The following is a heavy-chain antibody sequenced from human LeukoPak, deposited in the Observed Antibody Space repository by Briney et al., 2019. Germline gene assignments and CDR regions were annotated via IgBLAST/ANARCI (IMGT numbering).Heavy chain of an antibody. CDR3: ARGPSGYGQLPGAFDI. CDR2: IYSGGST. J-gene: IGHJ3*02. Sequence: GGPLRLSCAASGFTVSSNYMSWVRQAPGKGLEWVSVIYSGGSTYYADSVKGRFTISRDNSKNTLYLQMNSLRAEDTAVYYCARGPSGYGQLPGAFDIWGQGTMVTVSS. D-gene: IGHD3-3*01. CDR1: GFTVSSNY. V-gene: IGHV3-53*01.